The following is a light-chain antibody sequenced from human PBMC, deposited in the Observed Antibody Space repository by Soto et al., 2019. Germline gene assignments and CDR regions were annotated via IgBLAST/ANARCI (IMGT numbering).Light chain of an antibody. Sequence: QSVLTQPPSVSGAPGQRVTISCTGNNSNLGAGYDVHWYQQLPGAAPKLVIFGNRNRPSGVPERFSGSKSGTSASLAITGLQSEDEADYYCPAYDYSLTAFVFGGGTKLTVL. V-gene: IGLV1-40*01. CDR3: PAYDYSLTAFV. CDR2: GNR. CDR1: NSNLGAGYD. J-gene: IGLJ3*02.